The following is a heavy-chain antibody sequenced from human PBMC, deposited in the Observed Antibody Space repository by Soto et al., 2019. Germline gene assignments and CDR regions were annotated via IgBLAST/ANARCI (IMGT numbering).Heavy chain of an antibody. CDR2: IYFAGTT. D-gene: IGHD7-27*01. CDR3: TRHDVVPKLRNGMGV. CDR1: GGSITGYY. Sequence: SETLSLTCTVSGGSITGYYWSWIRQPPGRGLEWIGYIYFAGTTLYTPSLNSRVTISVDTSKNQFSLKLTSVTAADTAVYYCTRHDVVPKLRNGMGVWGQGTTVTVSS. J-gene: IGHJ6*02. V-gene: IGHV4-59*01.